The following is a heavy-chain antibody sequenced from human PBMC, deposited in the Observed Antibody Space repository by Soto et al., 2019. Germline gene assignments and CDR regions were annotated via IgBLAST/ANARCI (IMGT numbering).Heavy chain of an antibody. CDR3: ARDPVITIFGVVPTSAYGMDV. CDR2: IYYSGST. CDR1: VGSISSGDYY. Sequence: SETLSLTCTVSVGSISSGDYYWIWIRHPPGKGLEWIGYIYYSGSTYYNPSLKSRVTISVDTSKNQFSLKLSSVTAADTAVYYCARDPVITIFGVVPTSAYGMDVWGQGTTVTVSS. J-gene: IGHJ6*02. V-gene: IGHV4-30-4*01. D-gene: IGHD3-3*01.